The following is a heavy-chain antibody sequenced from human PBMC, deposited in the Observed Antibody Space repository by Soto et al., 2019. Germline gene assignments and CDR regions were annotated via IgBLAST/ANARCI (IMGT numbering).Heavy chain of an antibody. Sequence: HGQLLQSGAEVKKPGASVKVSCKASGYTFTKYGITWVRQAPGQGLEWMGWISAYNGNTHYTQRLQGRVTMTTDTSTSTAYMELRGRRSDDTAVYYCARLRQLVGYFYFYMDVWGKGTTVTVSS. CDR3: ARLRQLVGYFYFYMDV. CDR2: ISAYNGNT. D-gene: IGHD6-6*01. CDR1: GYTFTKYG. V-gene: IGHV1-18*01. J-gene: IGHJ6*03.